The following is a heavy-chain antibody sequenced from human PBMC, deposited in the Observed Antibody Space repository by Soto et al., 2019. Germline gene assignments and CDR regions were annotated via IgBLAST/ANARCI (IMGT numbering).Heavy chain of an antibody. V-gene: IGHV1-69*12. CDR3: ARVLLLWFGVGGFDY. J-gene: IGHJ4*02. D-gene: IGHD3-10*01. Sequence: QVQLVQSGAEVKKPGSSVKVSCKASGGTFSSYAISWVRQAPGQGLEWMGGIIPIFGTANYAQKFQGRVTIXXDXSTXTAYMELSSLRSEDTAVYYCARVLLLWFGVGGFDYWGQGTLVTVSS. CDR2: IIPIFGTA. CDR1: GGTFSSYA.